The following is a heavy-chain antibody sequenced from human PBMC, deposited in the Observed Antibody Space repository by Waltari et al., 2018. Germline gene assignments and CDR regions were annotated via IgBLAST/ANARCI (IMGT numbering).Heavy chain of an antibody. J-gene: IGHJ4*02. Sequence: EVQLLESGGGLVQPGGSLSLACAASGSAFSSYAMSWVRQAPGKGLEWVSLIYSGGNTMYADSMKGRVTISRDNSKSTLYLQMNSLRTEDTAVYYCAKGGSTSSWCFDCWGQGTLVTVSS. CDR2: IYSGGNT. CDR1: GSAFSSYA. V-gene: IGHV3-23*03. D-gene: IGHD6-6*01. CDR3: AKGGSTSSWCFDC.